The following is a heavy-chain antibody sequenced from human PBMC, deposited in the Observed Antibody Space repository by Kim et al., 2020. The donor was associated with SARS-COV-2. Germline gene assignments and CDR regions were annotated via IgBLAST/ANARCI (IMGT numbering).Heavy chain of an antibody. J-gene: IGHJ6*03. CDR1: GGSFSGIY. CDR2: INHIRST. D-gene: IGHD2-8*02. Sequence: SETLSLTCAVYGGSFSGIYWSWFRQPPGKGLEWIGEINHIRSTNYNPSLKSRVTMSVDTSKNQFSLKLSSVTAADAAVHYCARTSLVPVRRNYSHYYMAV. V-gene: IGHV4-34*01. CDR3: ARTSLVPVRRNYSHYYMAV.